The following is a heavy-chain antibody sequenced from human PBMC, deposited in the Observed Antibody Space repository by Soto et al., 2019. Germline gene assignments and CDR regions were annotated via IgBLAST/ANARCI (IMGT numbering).Heavy chain of an antibody. J-gene: IGHJ4*02. CDR3: ARDPVAGTYFDY. Sequence: QVQLVQSGAEVKEPGASVKVSCKASGYTFTTYGISWVRQAPGQGLEWMGWINAYNGNTNYAQNLQGRVTMTTDTSPSTTYMELRSLRSDDTAVYYCARDPVAGTYFDYWGQGTLVTVSS. D-gene: IGHD6-19*01. V-gene: IGHV1-18*01. CDR2: INAYNGNT. CDR1: GYTFTTYG.